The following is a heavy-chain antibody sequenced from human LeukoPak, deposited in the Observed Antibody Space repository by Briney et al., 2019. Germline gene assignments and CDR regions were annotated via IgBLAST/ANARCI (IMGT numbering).Heavy chain of an antibody. D-gene: IGHD2-15*01. CDR1: GFTFSSYS. CDR2: IGGSSSSI. Sequence: KPGGSLRLSCTASGFTFSSYSMNWVRQAPGKGLEWVSSIGGSSSSIYHADSVKGRFTISRDNAKNSLYLQMSSLRAEDTAVYYCTREHSEAFDLWGQGTMVTVSS. J-gene: IGHJ3*01. V-gene: IGHV3-21*01. CDR3: TREHSEAFDL.